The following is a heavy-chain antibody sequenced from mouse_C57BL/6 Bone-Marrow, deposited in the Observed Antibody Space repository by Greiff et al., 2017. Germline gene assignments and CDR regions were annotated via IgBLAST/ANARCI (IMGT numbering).Heavy chain of an antibody. D-gene: IGHD1-1*02. CDR2: IRSKSNNYAT. CDR1: GFSFNTYA. Sequence: GGGLVQPKGSLKLSCAASGFSFNTYAMNWVRQAPGKGLEWVARIRSKSNNYATYYADSVKDRFTISRDDSGSMLYLQMNNLKTEDTAMYYCVRGGLYFDYWGQGTTLTVSS. CDR3: VRGGLYFDY. V-gene: IGHV10-1*01. J-gene: IGHJ2*01.